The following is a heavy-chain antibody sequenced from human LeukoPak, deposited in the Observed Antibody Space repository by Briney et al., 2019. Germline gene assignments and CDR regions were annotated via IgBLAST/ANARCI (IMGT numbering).Heavy chain of an antibody. CDR1: GFIFDTHD. CDR3: ARDRRLASFDY. CDR2: IRSDGYHT. V-gene: IGHV3-30*02. J-gene: IGHJ4*02. D-gene: IGHD6-25*01. Sequence: GGSLRLSCGASGFIFDTHDMHWVRQAPGKGLEWVAFIRSDGYHTYYADSVKGRFTISRDNSKNTLYLQMNSLRAEDAAIYYCARDRRLASFDYGGQGTLVTVSS.